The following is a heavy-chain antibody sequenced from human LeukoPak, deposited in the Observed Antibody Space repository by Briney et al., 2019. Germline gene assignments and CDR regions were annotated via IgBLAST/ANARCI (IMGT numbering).Heavy chain of an antibody. D-gene: IGHD6-13*01. Sequence: PGGSLRLSCVVSEFSASNYWMSWVRQAPGKGLEWVANIKQDGSQENCVDSVKGRFTISRDNAKNSVYLRMNGLLVEDTAVYYCVREWAGGLAAAGTRIEGSYWGQGTQVIVSS. CDR3: VREWAGGLAAAGTRIEGSY. J-gene: IGHJ4*02. CDR1: EFSASNYW. V-gene: IGHV3-7*01. CDR2: IKQDGSQE.